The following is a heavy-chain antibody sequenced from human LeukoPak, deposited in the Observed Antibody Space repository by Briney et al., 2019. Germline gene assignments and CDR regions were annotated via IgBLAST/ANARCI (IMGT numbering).Heavy chain of an antibody. V-gene: IGHV1-18*01. Sequence: GASVTVSSKASGYTFTSYGISWVRQAPGQGLEWMGWISAYNGNTNYAQKLQGRVTMTTDTSTSTAYMELRSLRSDDTAVYYCASTRDLGLFDYWGQGTLVTVSS. J-gene: IGHJ4*02. CDR3: ASTRDLGLFDY. CDR2: ISAYNGNT. CDR1: GYTFTSYG.